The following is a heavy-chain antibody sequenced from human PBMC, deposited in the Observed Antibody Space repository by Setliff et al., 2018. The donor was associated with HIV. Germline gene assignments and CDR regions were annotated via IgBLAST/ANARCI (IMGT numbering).Heavy chain of an antibody. D-gene: IGHD2-15*01. V-gene: IGHV1-69*05. CDR3: ARGSVESYYYYYMDV. CDR1: GGTFSSYA. CDR2: IIPIFGTA. J-gene: IGHJ6*03. Sequence: GASVKVSCKASGGTFSSYAISWVRQAPGQGLEWMGGIIPIFGTANYAQKFQGRVTITTDESTSTAYMELSSLGSEDTAVYYCARGSVESYYYYYMDVWGKGTTVTVSS.